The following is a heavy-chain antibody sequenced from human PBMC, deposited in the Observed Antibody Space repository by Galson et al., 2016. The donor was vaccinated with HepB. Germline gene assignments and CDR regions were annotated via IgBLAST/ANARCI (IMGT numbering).Heavy chain of an antibody. CDR2: INSDGSST. V-gene: IGHV3-74*01. J-gene: IGHJ4*02. CDR3: ARVSSGSGSYNDY. D-gene: IGHD3-10*01. Sequence: GKGLVWVSRINSDGSSTTYADSVKGRFTISRDNAKNTLYLQMNSLRAEDTAVYYCARVSSGSGSYNDYWGQGTLVTVSS.